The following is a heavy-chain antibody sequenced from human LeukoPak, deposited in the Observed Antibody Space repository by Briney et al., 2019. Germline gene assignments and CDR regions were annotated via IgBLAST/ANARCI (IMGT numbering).Heavy chain of an antibody. J-gene: IGHJ5*02. V-gene: IGHV4-38-2*02. Sequence: SETLSLTCTVSGYSISSGYYWGWIRQPPGKGLEWIGIIYHSGSTYYNPSLKSRVTISVDTSKNQFSLKLSSETAADTAVYYCARAGYYENNWFDPWGQGTLVTVSS. CDR2: IYHSGST. D-gene: IGHD3-22*01. CDR3: ARAGYYENNWFDP. CDR1: GYSISSGYY.